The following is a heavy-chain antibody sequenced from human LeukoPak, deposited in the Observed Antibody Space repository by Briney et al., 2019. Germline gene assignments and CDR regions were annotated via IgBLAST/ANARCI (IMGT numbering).Heavy chain of an antibody. V-gene: IGHV3-23*01. CDR3: AKEGWELLTPNFDY. Sequence: GGSLRLSCAASGFTFSSYAMSWVRQAPGKGVEWVSAISGSGGSTYYADSVKGRSTISRDNSKNTLYLQMNSLRAEDTAVYYCAKEGWELLTPNFDYWGQGTLVTVSS. D-gene: IGHD1-26*01. CDR1: GFTFSSYA. CDR2: ISGSGGST. J-gene: IGHJ4*02.